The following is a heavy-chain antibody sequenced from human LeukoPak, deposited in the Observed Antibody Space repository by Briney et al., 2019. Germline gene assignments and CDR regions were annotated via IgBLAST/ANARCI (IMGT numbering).Heavy chain of an antibody. Sequence: GGSLRLSCAASGFTFSSYWMSWVRQAPGKGLEWVADIRQDGSEEFYVDSVKGRFTISRDNAKNSLYLQMNSLRAEDTAVYYCARDGDDSSGYYGDYWGQGTLVTVSS. J-gene: IGHJ4*02. CDR3: ARDGDDSSGYYGDY. D-gene: IGHD3-22*01. CDR2: IRQDGSEE. V-gene: IGHV3-7*01. CDR1: GFTFSSYW.